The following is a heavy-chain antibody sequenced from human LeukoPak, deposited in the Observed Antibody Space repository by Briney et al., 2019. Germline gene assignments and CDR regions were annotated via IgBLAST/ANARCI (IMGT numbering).Heavy chain of an antibody. Sequence: GGSLRLSCAASGFTFSSYSMNWVRQAPGKGLEWVSSISSSSSYIYYADSVKVRFTISRDNAKNSLYLQMNSLRAEDTAVYYCARVQRTTVTIYYYYYYGMDVWGKGTTVTVSS. V-gene: IGHV3-21*01. D-gene: IGHD4-17*01. CDR3: ARVQRTTVTIYYYYYYGMDV. CDR1: GFTFSSYS. J-gene: IGHJ6*04. CDR2: ISSSSSYI.